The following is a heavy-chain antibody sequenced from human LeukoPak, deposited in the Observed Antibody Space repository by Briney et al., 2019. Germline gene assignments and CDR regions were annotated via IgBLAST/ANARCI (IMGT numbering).Heavy chain of an antibody. J-gene: IGHJ5*02. D-gene: IGHD3-16*01. Sequence: GGSLRLSCAAPGFTFSSYAMHWVRQAPGKGLEWVAVISYDGSNKYYADSVKGRFTISRDNSKNTLYLQMNSLRAEDTAVYYCARGGITRFDPWGQGTLVTVSS. CDR2: ISYDGSNK. CDR1: GFTFSSYA. V-gene: IGHV3-30-3*01. CDR3: ARGGITRFDP.